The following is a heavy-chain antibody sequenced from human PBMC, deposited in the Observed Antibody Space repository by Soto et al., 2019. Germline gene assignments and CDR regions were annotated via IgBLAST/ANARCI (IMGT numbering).Heavy chain of an antibody. Sequence: EVQLVESGGGLAQPGGSLRLSCAASGLTFSSYWMTWVRQAPGKGLEWVANIKQDGREKYYVDSVKGRFTISRDNAQNSLYLQMNNLRVEDTAVYYCARGEAIGDDPWGHGTLVTVSS. V-gene: IGHV3-7*01. CDR1: GLTFSSYW. CDR3: ARGEAIGDDP. J-gene: IGHJ5*02. D-gene: IGHD3-10*01. CDR2: IKQDGREK.